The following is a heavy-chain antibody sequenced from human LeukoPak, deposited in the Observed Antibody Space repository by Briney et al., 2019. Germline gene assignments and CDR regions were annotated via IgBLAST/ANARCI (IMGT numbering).Heavy chain of an antibody. J-gene: IGHJ3*02. Sequence: GGSLRLSCAASGFTFSSYSMNWVRQAPGKGLEWVSSISSSSSYIYYADSVKGRFTISRDNAKNSLYLQMNSLRGEDTAVYYCASLRYYDSSGLDAFDIWAKGQWSPSLQ. CDR2: ISSSSSYI. CDR3: ASLRYYDSSGLDAFDI. D-gene: IGHD3-22*01. CDR1: GFTFSSYS. V-gene: IGHV3-21*01.